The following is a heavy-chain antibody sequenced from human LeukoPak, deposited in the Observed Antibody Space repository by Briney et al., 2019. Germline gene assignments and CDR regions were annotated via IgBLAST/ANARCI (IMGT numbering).Heavy chain of an antibody. V-gene: IGHV3-15*01. CDR2: IKSKTDGGTT. CDR3: TTGGYSSSWNWFDP. J-gene: IGHJ5*02. CDR1: GFTFSNAW. D-gene: IGHD6-13*01. Sequence: GGSLRLSCAASGFTFSNAWMSWVRQAPGKGLEWVGRIKSKTDGGTTDYAAPVKGRFTISRDDSKNTLYLQMNSLKTEDTAVYYCTTGGYSSSWNWFDPWGQGTLVTVSS.